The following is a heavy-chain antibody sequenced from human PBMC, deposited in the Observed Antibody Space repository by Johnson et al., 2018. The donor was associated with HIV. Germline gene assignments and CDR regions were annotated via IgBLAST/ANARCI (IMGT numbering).Heavy chain of an antibody. CDR2: ISWNSGSI. CDR3: VRSYFRTFDI. V-gene: IGHV3-9*01. J-gene: IGHJ3*02. Sequence: VQLVESGGGLVQPGRSLRLSCAASGFTFDDYAMHWVRQPPGKGLEWVSGISWNSGSIGHADSVKGRFTISRDNAKNSLYRQMNKLRPEDTALYECVRSYFRTFDIWGQGTMVTVSS. D-gene: IGHD1-26*01. CDR1: GFTFDDYA.